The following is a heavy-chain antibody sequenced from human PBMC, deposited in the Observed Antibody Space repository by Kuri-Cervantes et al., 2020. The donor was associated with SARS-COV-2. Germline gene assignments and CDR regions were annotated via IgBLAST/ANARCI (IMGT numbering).Heavy chain of an antibody. Sequence: SETLSLTCTVSGGSVSSGSYYWSWIRQPPGKGLEWIGYIYYSGSTNYNPSLKSRVTISVDTSKNQFSLKLSSVTAADTAVYYCARDRRYDSSGYYWPGFDPWGQGTLVTVSS. J-gene: IGHJ5*02. CDR1: GGSVSSGSYY. V-gene: IGHV4-61*01. D-gene: IGHD3-22*01. CDR2: IYYSGST. CDR3: ARDRRYDSSGYYWPGFDP.